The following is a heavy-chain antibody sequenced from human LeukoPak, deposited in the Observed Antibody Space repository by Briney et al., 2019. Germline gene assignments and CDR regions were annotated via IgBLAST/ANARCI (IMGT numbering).Heavy chain of an antibody. Sequence: PSQTLSLTCTVSGGSISSGDYYWSWIRQPPGKGLEWIGYIYYSGSTYDNPALKSRATISVDTSKNQSSLKLSSVTAAGTAVYYCARGGNYYDSSGYYYRAFDIWGQGTMVTVSS. J-gene: IGHJ3*02. CDR2: IYYSGST. CDR1: GGSISSGDYY. D-gene: IGHD3-22*01. V-gene: IGHV4-30-4*01. CDR3: ARGGNYYDSSGYYYRAFDI.